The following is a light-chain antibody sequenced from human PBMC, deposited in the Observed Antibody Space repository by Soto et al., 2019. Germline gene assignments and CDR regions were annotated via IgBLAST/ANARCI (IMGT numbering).Light chain of an antibody. CDR3: QSYDSSLSGPVV. V-gene: IGLV1-40*01. Sequence: QPVLTQPPSVSGAPGQRVTISCTGSSSNIGAGYDVHWYQQLPGTAPKLLIYGNSNRPSWVPDRFSGSKSGTSASLAITGLQAGDEADYYCQSYDSSLSGPVVFGGGTKLTV. CDR1: SSNIGAGYD. CDR2: GNS. J-gene: IGLJ2*01.